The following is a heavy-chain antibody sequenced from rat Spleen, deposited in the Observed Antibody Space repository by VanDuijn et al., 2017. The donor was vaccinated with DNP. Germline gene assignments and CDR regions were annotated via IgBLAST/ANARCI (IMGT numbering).Heavy chain of an antibody. J-gene: IGHJ2*01. Sequence: EVQLVESGGGLVQPGRSLKLSCTASGFTFSYYGMAWVRQAPTKGLEWIASLSTAGGSTYYRDSVKGRFSISRDNAKSTLYLQVNSLRSEDTAIYYCAKGPNYGGWSDYFDYWGQGVMVTVSS. CDR1: GFTFSYYG. CDR2: LSTAGGST. D-gene: IGHD1-11*01. V-gene: IGHV5S13*01. CDR3: AKGPNYGGWSDYFDY.